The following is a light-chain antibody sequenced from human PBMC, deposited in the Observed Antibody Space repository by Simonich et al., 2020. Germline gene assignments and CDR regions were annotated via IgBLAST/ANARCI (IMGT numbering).Light chain of an antibody. V-gene: IGLV2-14*02. CDR2: EGS. J-gene: IGLJ3*02. CDR1: NGDVGSSNL. Sequence: QSALTQPASVSGSPGQSIPISCTGTNGDVGSSNLVSWYQQHPGKAPKLRIYEGSKRPSGGPDRFSGSKSGNTASLTVSGLQAEDEADYYCSSYAGSNNLVFGGGTKLTVL. CDR3: SSYAGSNNLV.